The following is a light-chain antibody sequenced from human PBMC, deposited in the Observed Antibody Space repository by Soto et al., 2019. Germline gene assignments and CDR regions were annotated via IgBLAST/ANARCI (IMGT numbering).Light chain of an antibody. CDR3: QHSYSSPFT. Sequence: DIQMTQSPSSLSASVGDRVTITCRASQSISSYLNWYQQKPGKAPNLLIYAASSLQSGVPSKFSGSGCGTDSTPTISSLQPEDFVYYYCQHSYSSPFTFGPGTKVDIK. J-gene: IGKJ3*01. CDR1: QSISSY. V-gene: IGKV1-39*01. CDR2: AAS.